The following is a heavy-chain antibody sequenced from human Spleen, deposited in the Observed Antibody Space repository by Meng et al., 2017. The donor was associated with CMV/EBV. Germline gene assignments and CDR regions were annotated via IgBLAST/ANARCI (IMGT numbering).Heavy chain of an antibody. CDR2: IKSKTDGETT. D-gene: IGHD2-15*01. J-gene: IGHJ3*02. V-gene: IGHV3-15*01. CDR3: TANAAGIGYCSGGSCSGPFAFDI. Sequence: GIRQAPGKGLEWVDRIKSKTDGETTEYAAPVKGRFTISRDDSRNTRYLQVNSLKTEDTAVYYCTANAAGIGYCSGGSCSGPFAFDIWGQGTMVTVSS.